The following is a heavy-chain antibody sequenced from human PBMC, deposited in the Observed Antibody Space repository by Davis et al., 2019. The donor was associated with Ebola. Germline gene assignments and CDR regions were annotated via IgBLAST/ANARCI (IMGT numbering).Heavy chain of an antibody. CDR3: ARSLYPGYDGGLWWFAP. V-gene: IGHV1-46*01. Sequence: ASVKVSCKASGYTFTSYYMHWVRQAPGQGLEWMGIINPSGGSTSYAQKFQGRVTMTRDTSKNQFSLELISVTAADTAVYYCARSLYPGYDGGLWWFAPWGQGTLVTVSS. D-gene: IGHD3-16*01. CDR1: GYTFTSYY. CDR2: INPSGGST. J-gene: IGHJ5*02.